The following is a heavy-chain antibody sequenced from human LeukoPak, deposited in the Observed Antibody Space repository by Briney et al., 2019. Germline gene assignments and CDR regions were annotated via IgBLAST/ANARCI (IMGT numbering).Heavy chain of an antibody. CDR3: ARGGYYYVLDAFDI. V-gene: IGHV4-59*08. D-gene: IGHD3-10*01. CDR1: GGSIRSYY. CDR2: IYYSGST. J-gene: IGHJ3*02. Sequence: SETLSLTRTVSGGSIRSYYWSWIRQPPGRGLAWIGYIYYSGSTNYNPSLKSRVNISVDTSKNQFSLKLSSVTAAETAVYYCARGGYYYVLDAFDIWGQGTMVTVSS.